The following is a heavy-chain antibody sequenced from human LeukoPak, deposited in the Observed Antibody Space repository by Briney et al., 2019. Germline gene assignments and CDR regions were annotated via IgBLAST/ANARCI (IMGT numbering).Heavy chain of an antibody. Sequence: GALRLSCAASGFTFSSYAMRWVRQAPGKGLEWVSAISGSGGSTYYADSVRGRFTISRDNSKNTLYLQMNSLRAEDTAVYYCARSSGYRNWFDPWGQGTLVTVSS. CDR1: GFTFSSYA. J-gene: IGHJ5*02. CDR2: ISGSGGST. D-gene: IGHD3-22*01. CDR3: ARSSGYRNWFDP. V-gene: IGHV3-23*01.